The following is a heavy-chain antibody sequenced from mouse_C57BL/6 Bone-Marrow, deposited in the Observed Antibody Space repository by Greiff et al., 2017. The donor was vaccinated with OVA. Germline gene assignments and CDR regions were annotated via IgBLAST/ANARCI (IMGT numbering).Heavy chain of an antibody. CDR2: IYPRDGST. J-gene: IGHJ1*03. V-gene: IGHV1-78*01. D-gene: IGHD2-5*01. Sequence: VQLVESDAELVKPGASVKISCKVSGYTFTDHTIHWMKQRPEQGLEWIGYIYPRDGSTKYNEKFKGKATLTADKSSSTAYMQLNSLTSEDSAVYFCARETYYSNYVWYFDVWGTGTTVTVSS. CDR1: GYTFTDHT. CDR3: ARETYYSNYVWYFDV.